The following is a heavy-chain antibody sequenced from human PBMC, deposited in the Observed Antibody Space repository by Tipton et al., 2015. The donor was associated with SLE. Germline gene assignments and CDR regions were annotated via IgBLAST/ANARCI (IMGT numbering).Heavy chain of an antibody. CDR1: GGSISSHY. CDR2: IYYSGST. V-gene: IGHV4-59*11. CDR3: ARDTGSFDY. J-gene: IGHJ4*02. Sequence: TLSLTCTVSGGSISSHYWSWIRQPPGKGLEWIGYIYYSGSTNYNPSLKSRVTISVDTSKNQFSLKLSSVTAADTAVYYCARDTGSFDYWGQGTLVTVSS. D-gene: IGHD3-10*01.